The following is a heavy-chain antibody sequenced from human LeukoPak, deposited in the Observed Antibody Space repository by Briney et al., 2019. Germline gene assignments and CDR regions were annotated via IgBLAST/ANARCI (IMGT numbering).Heavy chain of an antibody. CDR1: GFTFSSYG. V-gene: IGHV3-30*02. D-gene: IGHD6-13*01. CDR3: AKLRQQLASPFDY. Sequence: GGSLRLSCAASGFTFSSYGMHWVRQAPGKGLEWVAFIRYDGSNKYYADSVKGRFTISRDNSKNTQYLQMNSLRAEDTAVYYCAKLRQQLASPFDYWGQGTLVTVSS. J-gene: IGHJ4*02. CDR2: IRYDGSNK.